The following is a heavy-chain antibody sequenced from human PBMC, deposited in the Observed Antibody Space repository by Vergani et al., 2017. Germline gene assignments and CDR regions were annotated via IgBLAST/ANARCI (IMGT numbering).Heavy chain of an antibody. Sequence: QVQLVQSGAEVKKPGSSVKVSCKASGGTFSSYAISWVRQAPGQGLEWMGGIIPIFGTANYAQKFQGRVTITADKSTSTAYMELSSLRSEDTAVYYCAREGGYDFWSGYLVDLDYYYMDVWGKGTTVTVSS. CDR3: AREGGYDFWSGYLVDLDYYYMDV. CDR2: IIPIFGTA. V-gene: IGHV1-69*06. CDR1: GGTFSSYA. D-gene: IGHD3-3*01. J-gene: IGHJ6*03.